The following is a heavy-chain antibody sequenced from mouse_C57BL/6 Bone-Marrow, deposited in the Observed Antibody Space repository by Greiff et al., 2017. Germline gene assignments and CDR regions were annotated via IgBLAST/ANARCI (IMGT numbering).Heavy chain of an antibody. D-gene: IGHD2-2*01. CDR2: IDPNNGGT. J-gene: IGHJ2*01. Sequence: VQLLQPGAELVKPGASVKLSCTASGFTFTSYWMHWVKQRPGQGLEWIGMIDPNNGGTNYNSKFKSKATMTADKSSSTAYMQLSSLTSEDSAVYYCARVGCFGYWGQGTTLTVSS. CDR3: ARVGCFGY. CDR1: GFTFTSYW. V-gene: IGHV1-64*01.